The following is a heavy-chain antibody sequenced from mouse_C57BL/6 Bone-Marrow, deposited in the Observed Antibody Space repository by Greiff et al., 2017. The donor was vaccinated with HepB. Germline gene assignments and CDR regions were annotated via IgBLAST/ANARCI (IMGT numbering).Heavy chain of an antibody. Sequence: DVHLVESGGDLVKPGGSLKLSCAASGFTFSSYGMSWVRQTPDKRLEWVATISSGGSYTYYPDSVKGRFTISRDNAKNTLYLQMSSLKSEDTAMYYCARGMGGYWYFDVWGTGTTVTVSS. CDR1: GFTFSSYG. CDR3: ARGMGGYWYFDV. D-gene: IGHD1-1*02. V-gene: IGHV5-6*01. J-gene: IGHJ1*03. CDR2: ISSGGSYT.